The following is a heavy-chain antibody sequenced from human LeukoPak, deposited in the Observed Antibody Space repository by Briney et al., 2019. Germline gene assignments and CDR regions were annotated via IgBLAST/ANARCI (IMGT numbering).Heavy chain of an antibody. V-gene: IGHV3-30*04. CDR2: IAYDGSSK. D-gene: IGHD3-22*01. CDR1: GFTFSSYA. CDR3: ARWGYSFDALDI. J-gene: IGHJ3*02. Sequence: GGSLRLSCAASGFTFSSYALHWVRQAPGKGLEWVAVIAYDGSSKYYADSVKGRFTISRDNSKNTLFLQMNSLRAEDTAVYYCARWGYSFDALDIWGQGTMVTVSS.